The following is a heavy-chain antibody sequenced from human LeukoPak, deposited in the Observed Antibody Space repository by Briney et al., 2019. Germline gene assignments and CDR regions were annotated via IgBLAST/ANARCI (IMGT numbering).Heavy chain of an antibody. CDR1: GFSFTGAW. J-gene: IGHJ2*01. CDR2: IKSKIDGGTT. CDR3: TTAHNDYRDSDL. V-gene: IGHV3-15*01. Sequence: GGSLRLSCAASGFSFTGAWMSWVRRAPGKGLEWVGRIKSKIDGGTTDYAAPVKGRFTILRDDSKNTLYLQMNSLKTEDTAVYYCTTAHNDYRDSDLWGRGTLVTVSS. D-gene: IGHD4/OR15-4a*01.